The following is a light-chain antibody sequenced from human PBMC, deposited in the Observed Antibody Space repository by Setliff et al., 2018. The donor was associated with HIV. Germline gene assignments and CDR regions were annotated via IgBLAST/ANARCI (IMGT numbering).Light chain of an antibody. CDR3: TSYASSSTFV. J-gene: IGLJ1*01. CDR1: SSDVGGYSH. Sequence: QSVLTQPASVSGSPGQSITISCTGTSSDVGGYSHVSWYQQHPGKAPKLIIYEVNNRPSGVSNRFSGSKSGNTASLTISGLQAEDEADYYCTSYASSSTFVFGSGTKVTVL. CDR2: EVN. V-gene: IGLV2-14*01.